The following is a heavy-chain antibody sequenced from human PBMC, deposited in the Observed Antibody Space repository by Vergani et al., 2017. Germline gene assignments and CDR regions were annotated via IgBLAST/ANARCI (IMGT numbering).Heavy chain of an antibody. CDR1: GGTFSSYA. J-gene: IGHJ4*02. Sequence: QVQLVQSGAEVKKPGSSVKVSCKASGGTFSSYAISWVRQAPGQGLEWMGRIIPILGIANYAQKFQGRVTITADESTSTAYMELSSLRSEDTAVYYCARDLGGSSWLNFFDYWGQGTLVTVSS. D-gene: IGHD6-13*01. V-gene: IGHV1-69*09. CDR2: IIPILGIA. CDR3: ARDLGGSSWLNFFDY.